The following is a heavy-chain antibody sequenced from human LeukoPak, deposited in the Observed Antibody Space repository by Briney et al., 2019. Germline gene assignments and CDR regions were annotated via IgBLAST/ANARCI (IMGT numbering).Heavy chain of an antibody. CDR2: IYYGGST. D-gene: IGHD3-22*01. CDR1: GGSISSGDYY. J-gene: IGHJ4*02. Sequence: SETLSLTCTVSGGSISSGDYYWSWIRQHPGKGLEWIGNIYYGGSTYYNPSLKSRVTISVDTSKSQFSLKLSSVTAADTAVYYCAREGYDRSYYYYLDYWGQGTLVTVSS. V-gene: IGHV4-31*03. CDR3: AREGYDRSYYYYLDY.